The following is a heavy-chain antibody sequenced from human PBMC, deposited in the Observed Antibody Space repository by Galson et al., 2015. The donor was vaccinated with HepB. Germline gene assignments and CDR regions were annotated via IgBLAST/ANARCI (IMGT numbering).Heavy chain of an antibody. CDR2: IKQDGREK. D-gene: IGHD3-10*01. J-gene: IGHJ4*02. Sequence: SLRLSCAGSGFNSSIFWMSWVRQAPGKGLEWVANIKQDGREKYYVGPVKGRFTISRDNAGNSLYLQMNSLRGEDTALYYCARSSGCYFDSWGQGIRVTVSS. CDR3: ARSSGCYFDS. CDR1: GFNSSIFW. V-gene: IGHV3-7*01.